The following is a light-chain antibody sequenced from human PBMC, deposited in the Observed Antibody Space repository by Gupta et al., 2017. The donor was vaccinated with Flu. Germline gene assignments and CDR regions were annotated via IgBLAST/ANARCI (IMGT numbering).Light chain of an antibody. CDR2: EVS. CDR1: SSNVGGYNY. J-gene: IGLJ3*02. Sequence: QSALTKPASVSGSPGQSITISYTLTSSNVGGYNYVYWYQQHPGKAPKLMIYEVSKRPSGVSNRFSCSTSGNTASLTISGHQAEDDADYYCSSYTSSWVFGGGTKLTVL. V-gene: IGLV2-14*01. CDR3: SSYTSSWV.